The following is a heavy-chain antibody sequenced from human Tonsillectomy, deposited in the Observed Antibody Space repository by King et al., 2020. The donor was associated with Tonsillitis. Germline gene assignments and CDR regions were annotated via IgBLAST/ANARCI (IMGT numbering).Heavy chain of an antibody. V-gene: IGHV3-30*18. CDR1: GFAFSDYG. Sequence: VQLVESGGGVVQPGRSLRLSCAASGFAFSDYGMHWVRQAPGKGLEWVAVISYDGTNKYYADSVKGRLTISRDNSKNTLYLQMNSLRAEDTAVYFCAKGKSAADYYYYMGVWGKGTAVTVSS. J-gene: IGHJ6*03. D-gene: IGHD6-25*01. CDR3: AKGKSAADYYYYMGV. CDR2: ISYDGTNK.